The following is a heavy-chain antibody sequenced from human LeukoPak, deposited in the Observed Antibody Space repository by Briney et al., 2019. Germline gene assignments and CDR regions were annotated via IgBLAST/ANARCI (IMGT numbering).Heavy chain of an antibody. V-gene: IGHV4-4*02. J-gene: IGHJ4*02. CDR3: ARGGRLRYFDWLLFDY. CDR1: GGSISSTDW. D-gene: IGHD3-9*01. CDR2: INHSGST. Sequence: SGTLSLTCAVSGGSISSTDWWSWVRQPPGKGLEWIGEINHSGSTNYNPSLKSRVTISVDTSKNQFSLKLSSVTAADTAVYYCARGGRLRYFDWLLFDYWGQGTLVTVSS.